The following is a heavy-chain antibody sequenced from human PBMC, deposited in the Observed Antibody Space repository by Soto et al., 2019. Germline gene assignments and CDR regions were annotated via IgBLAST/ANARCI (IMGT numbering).Heavy chain of an antibody. Sequence: PGGSLRLSCAASGFTFSTHGMNWVRQAPGKGLEWVSSISSGSYIYYADSVKGRFTISRDNAKNSLYLQMNSLRAEDTAVYYCARDQLYYNDISGRPLNAFDVWGQGTMVTVSS. V-gene: IGHV3-21*01. J-gene: IGHJ3*01. CDR3: ARDQLYYNDISGRPLNAFDV. CDR2: ISSGSYI. CDR1: GFTFSTHG. D-gene: IGHD3-22*01.